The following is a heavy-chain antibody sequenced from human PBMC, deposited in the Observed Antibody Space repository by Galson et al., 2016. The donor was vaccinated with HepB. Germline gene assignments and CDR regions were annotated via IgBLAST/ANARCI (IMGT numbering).Heavy chain of an antibody. CDR1: GFTFSPYA. CDR3: ARLPYPDDESGGGSGGHYFDF. Sequence: SLRLSCAASGFTFSPYAMSWVRQAPGRGLEWVSAINTRGAGTYYADSVRGGFTVSRDNFKNTLYLQMNSLRADDTSVYYCARLPYPDDESGGGSGGHYFDFWGQGTLVSVSS. J-gene: IGHJ4*02. CDR2: INTRGAGT. V-gene: IGHV3-23*01. D-gene: IGHD3-10*01.